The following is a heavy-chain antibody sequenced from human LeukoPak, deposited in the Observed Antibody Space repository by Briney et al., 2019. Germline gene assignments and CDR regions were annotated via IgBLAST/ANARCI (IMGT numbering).Heavy chain of an antibody. J-gene: IGHJ4*02. Sequence: GGSLRLSCAASGFTFSGYWMHWVRQAPGKGLVWVSRIFSDGSTTNYADSVKGRFTISRDNAKNTLYLQMNGLRAEDTAVYYCTRDRYNSDSHHFDFWGQGTLVTVSS. CDR1: GFTFSGYW. V-gene: IGHV3-74*01. CDR2: IFSDGSTT. CDR3: TRDRYNSDSHHFDF. D-gene: IGHD6-19*01.